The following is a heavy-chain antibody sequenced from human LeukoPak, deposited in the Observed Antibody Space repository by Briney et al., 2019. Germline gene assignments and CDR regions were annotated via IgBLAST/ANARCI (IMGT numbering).Heavy chain of an antibody. Sequence: SETLSLTCTVSGASISSYYWSWIRQPPGKGLEWIGYIYYSGITNYNPSLKSRVTMSVDTSKNQFSLRLSSVTAADTAVYYCARGAYDSSGRYVYDFDYWGQGTLVTVSS. CDR3: ARGAYDSSGRYVYDFDY. D-gene: IGHD3-22*01. CDR1: GASISSYY. CDR2: IYYSGIT. J-gene: IGHJ4*02. V-gene: IGHV4-59*12.